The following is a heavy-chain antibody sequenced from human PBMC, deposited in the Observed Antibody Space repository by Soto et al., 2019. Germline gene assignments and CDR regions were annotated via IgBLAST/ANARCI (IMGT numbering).Heavy chain of an antibody. CDR1: GYTFTSYG. V-gene: IGHV1-18*01. D-gene: IGHD3-16*01. CDR2: ISAYTGNT. J-gene: IGHJ4*02. Sequence: QVQLVQSGAEVKKPGASVKVSCKSSGYTFTSYGISWVRQAPVQGLEWMGWISAYTGNTNYAQKLQGRVNMTTGTIKSEAYMQLRRQRSDPSAGYCCASVGGEGLRRITFGGVISDHPYYFDYWGQGTLVTVSS. CDR3: ASVGGEGLRRITFGGVISDHPYYFDY.